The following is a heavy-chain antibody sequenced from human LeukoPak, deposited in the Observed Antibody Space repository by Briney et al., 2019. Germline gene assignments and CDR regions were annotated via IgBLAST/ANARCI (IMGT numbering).Heavy chain of an antibody. CDR2: IYYSGST. CDR1: GGSISSSSYY. CDR3: ARQSDSGGFPYFDY. Sequence: PSETLSLTCTVSGGSISSSSYYWGWIRQPPGKGLEWIGSIYYSGSTYYNPSLKSRVTISVDTSKNQFYLELSSVTAADTAVYYCARQSDSGGFPYFDYWGQGTLVTVSS. J-gene: IGHJ4*02. D-gene: IGHD3-22*01. V-gene: IGHV4-39*01.